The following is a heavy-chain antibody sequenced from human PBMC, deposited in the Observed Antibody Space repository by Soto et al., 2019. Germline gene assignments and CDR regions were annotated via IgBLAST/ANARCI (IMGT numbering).Heavy chain of an antibody. V-gene: IGHV1-18*01. CDR2: ISAHNGNT. J-gene: IGHJ4*02. CDR3: ARGRYGDY. CDR1: GYTFTTYG. D-gene: IGHD1-1*01. Sequence: QVHLVQSGAEVKKPGASVKVSCKGSGYTFTTYGITWVRQAPGQGLEWMGWISAHNGNTYYAQKLQGRVTVTRDTSTSTAYMELRSLRSDDTAVYYCARGRYGDYWGQGALVTVSS.